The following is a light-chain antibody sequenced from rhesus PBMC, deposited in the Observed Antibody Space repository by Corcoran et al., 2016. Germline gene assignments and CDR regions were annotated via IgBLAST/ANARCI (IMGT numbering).Light chain of an antibody. CDR2: AAS. J-gene: IGKJ4*01. Sequence: DIQMTQSPSSLSASVGDRVTITCRASQTISDYLAWYQQKPGKVPILLIYAASRLKSGVPSRFIARGSGTAFTLTISSLQPEDFATYSCQQHNSHPLTFDGGTKVEIK. CDR1: QTISDY. CDR3: QQHNSHPLT. V-gene: IGKV1-44*02.